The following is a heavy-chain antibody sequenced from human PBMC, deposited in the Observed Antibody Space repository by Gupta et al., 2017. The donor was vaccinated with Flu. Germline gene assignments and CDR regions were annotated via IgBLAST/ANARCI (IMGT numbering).Heavy chain of an antibody. Sequence: EQQLVESGGGLVEPGGSVRVSCVVSGFTFTHAWMASVRPAPGKGLEWVGRMRSKFVGGTSDFAAPVKGRFSILRDDSRNTLYRHLTSLKPEDTVVYYCATDNTFYDSAPYFDSWGQGTRVTVSS. CDR2: MRSKFVGGTS. V-gene: IGHV3-15*01. CDR1: GFTFTHAW. D-gene: IGHD2/OR15-2a*01. CDR3: ATDNTFYDSAPYFDS. J-gene: IGHJ4*02.